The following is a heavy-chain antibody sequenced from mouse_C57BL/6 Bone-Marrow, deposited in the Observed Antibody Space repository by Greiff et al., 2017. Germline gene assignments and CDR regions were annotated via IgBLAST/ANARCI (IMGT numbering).Heavy chain of an antibody. CDR3: ARWGLPNYSNFYYAMDY. CDR1: GYTFTSYG. J-gene: IGHJ4*01. V-gene: IGHV1-81*01. Sequence: VQLQQSGAELARPGASVKLSCKASGYTFTSYGISWVKQRTGQGLEWIGEIYPRSGNTYYNEKLKGKATLTADKSSSTAYMELRSLTSEDSAVYFCARWGLPNYSNFYYAMDYWGQGTSVTVSS. D-gene: IGHD2-5*01. CDR2: IYPRSGNT.